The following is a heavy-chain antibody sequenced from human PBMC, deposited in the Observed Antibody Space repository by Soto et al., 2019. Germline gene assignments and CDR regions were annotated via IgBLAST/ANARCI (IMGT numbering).Heavy chain of an antibody. J-gene: IGHJ4*02. CDR2: IYYSGST. Sequence: SETLSLTCTVSGGSINSGGFYWSWIRQHPGKGLEWIGYIYYSGSTYYNPSLKSRVIISVDTSKNQFSLRLRSVTAADTAVYYCARDPTTYIRHDSSGYYFDLWGQGTLVTVSS. V-gene: IGHV4-31*03. CDR3: ARDPTTYIRHDSSGYYFDL. D-gene: IGHD3-22*01. CDR1: GGSINSGGFY.